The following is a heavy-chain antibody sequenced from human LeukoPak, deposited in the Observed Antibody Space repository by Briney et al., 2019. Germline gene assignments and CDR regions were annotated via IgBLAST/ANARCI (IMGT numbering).Heavy chain of an antibody. Sequence: SKTLSLTCTVSGGSISSYYWSWIRQPPGKGLEWIGYVSDTGSINYKSSLKSRVTISVDTSKNQFSLNLTSVTAADTAVYYCARTTTTFDDWGHGTLVIVSS. D-gene: IGHD4-11*01. J-gene: IGHJ4*01. V-gene: IGHV4-59*01. CDR2: VSDTGSI. CDR3: ARTTTTFDD. CDR1: GGSISSYY.